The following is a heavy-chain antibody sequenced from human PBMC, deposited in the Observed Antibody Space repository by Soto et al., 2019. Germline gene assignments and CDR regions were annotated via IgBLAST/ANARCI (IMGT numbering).Heavy chain of an antibody. CDR1: GFTFDDYA. CDR2: ISWNSGSI. J-gene: IGHJ4*02. Sequence: EVHLVESGGGLVQPGRSLRLSCVASGFTFDDYAMHWVRQAPGKGLEWVSGISWNSGSIDYADSVKGRFTISRDNAKNSLYLQMNSLRAEDTALYYCAKDDTPDSSGWYALDYWGQGTLVTVSS. CDR3: AKDDTPDSSGWYALDY. V-gene: IGHV3-9*01. D-gene: IGHD6-19*01.